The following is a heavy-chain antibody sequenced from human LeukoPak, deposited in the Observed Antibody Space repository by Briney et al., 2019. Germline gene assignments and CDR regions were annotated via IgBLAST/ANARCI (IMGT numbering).Heavy chain of an antibody. Sequence: ASVKVSCKASGYTFTVYYMHWVRQAPGQGLEWMGWINPNSGGTNYAQKFQGRVTMTRDTSISTAYMELSRLRSDDTAVYYCARGRLYYDSSGYYLTNSIDYWGQGTLVTVSS. J-gene: IGHJ4*02. CDR1: GYTFTVYY. CDR2: INPNSGGT. D-gene: IGHD3-22*01. V-gene: IGHV1-2*02. CDR3: ARGRLYYDSSGYYLTNSIDY.